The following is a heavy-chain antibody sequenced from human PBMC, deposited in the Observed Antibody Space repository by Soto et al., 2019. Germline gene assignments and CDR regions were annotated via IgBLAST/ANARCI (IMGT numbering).Heavy chain of an antibody. Sequence: QVQLVESGGGVVQPGRSLRLSCAASGFTFSSYAMHWVRQAPGKGLEWVAVISYDGSNKYYADSVKGRFTISRDNSKNTLYLQKNNLRAEDTAVYYCARARYHWNGWEVFDYWGQGTLVTVSS. V-gene: IGHV3-30-3*01. D-gene: IGHD1-20*01. J-gene: IGHJ4*02. CDR1: GFTFSSYA. CDR2: ISYDGSNK. CDR3: ARARYHWNGWEVFDY.